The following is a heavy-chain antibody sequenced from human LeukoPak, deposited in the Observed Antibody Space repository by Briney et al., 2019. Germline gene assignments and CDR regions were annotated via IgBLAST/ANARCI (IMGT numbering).Heavy chain of an antibody. Sequence: GGSLRLSCAASGFTFSSYGMHWVRQAPGKGLEWVAVISYDGSNKYYADSVKGRFTISRDNSKNTLYLQMNSLRAEDTAVYYCAKDLGKMEWLLKIVDYWGQGTLVTVSS. J-gene: IGHJ4*02. D-gene: IGHD3-3*01. CDR2: ISYDGSNK. V-gene: IGHV3-30*18. CDR3: AKDLGKMEWLLKIVDY. CDR1: GFTFSSYG.